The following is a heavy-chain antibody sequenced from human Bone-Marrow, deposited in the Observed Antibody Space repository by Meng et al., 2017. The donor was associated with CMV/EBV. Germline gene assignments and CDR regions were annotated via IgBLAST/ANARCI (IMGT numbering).Heavy chain of an antibody. D-gene: IGHD5-24*01. V-gene: IGHV3-21*06. J-gene: IGHJ4*02. CDR1: GGSFSGYY. CDR3: ATVEMHTPSDSGMALDS. CDR2: INGNSAYI. Sequence: GGSLRLSCAVYGGSFSGYYWSWVRQAPGKGLEWVAFINGNSAYIYYGDSVKGRFTISRDYAKNSLYLDMNSLRAEDTAVYYCATVEMHTPSDSGMALDSWDQGTLVTVSS.